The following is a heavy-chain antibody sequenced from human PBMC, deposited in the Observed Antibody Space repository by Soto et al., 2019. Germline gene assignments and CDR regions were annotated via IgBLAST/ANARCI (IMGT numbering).Heavy chain of an antibody. CDR2: IYWDDDK. CDR3: AHGTKTYYDFWSGYYFPY. Sequence: SGPTLVNPTQTLTLTCTFSGFSLSTSGVGVGWIRQPPGKALEWLALIYWDDDKRYSPSLKSRLTITKDTSKNQVVLTMTNMDPVDTATYYCAHGTKTYYDFWSGYYFPYWGQGTQVTVSS. D-gene: IGHD3-3*01. J-gene: IGHJ4*02. V-gene: IGHV2-5*02. CDR1: GFSLSTSGVG.